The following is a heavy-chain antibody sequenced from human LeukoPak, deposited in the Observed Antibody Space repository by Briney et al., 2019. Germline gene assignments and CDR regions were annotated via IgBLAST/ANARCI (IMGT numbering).Heavy chain of an antibody. V-gene: IGHV4-39*07. D-gene: IGHD2-8*01. CDR2: FSYSGST. CDR3: ARDLSMADLGWFDP. CDR1: TGSISNYY. J-gene: IGHJ5*02. Sequence: SETLSLTCTVSTGSISNYYWSWIRQPPGKGLEWIGSFSYSGSTYYSPSLKSRVTISVDTSKNQSSLKLSSVTAADTAVYYCARDLSMADLGWFDPWGQGTLVTVSS.